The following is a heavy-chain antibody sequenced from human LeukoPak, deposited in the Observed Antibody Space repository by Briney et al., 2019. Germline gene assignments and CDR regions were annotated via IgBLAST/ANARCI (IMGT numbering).Heavy chain of an antibody. CDR2: IYYSGST. CDR3: ARVRRESYYFDY. CDR1: GGSISSSSYY. Sequence: SETLSLTCTVSGGSISSSSYYCGWIRQPPGKGLEWIGSIYYSGSTYYNPSLKSRVTISVDTSKNQFSLKLSSVTAADTAVYYCARVRRESYYFDYWGQGTLVTVSS. J-gene: IGHJ4*02. D-gene: IGHD3-10*01. V-gene: IGHV4-39*07.